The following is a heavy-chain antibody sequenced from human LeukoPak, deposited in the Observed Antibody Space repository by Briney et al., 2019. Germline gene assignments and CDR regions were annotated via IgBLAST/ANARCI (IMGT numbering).Heavy chain of an antibody. Sequence: SETLSLTCTVSGYSITSAYYWGWIRQPPGKGPEWIGSIHHSGSTYYNPSLKSRVTMSVDTSKNQFSLKLSSVTAADTAMYYCARDSSSGYYPGLYFQHWGQGTLVTVSS. CDR3: ARDSSSGYYPGLYFQH. CDR2: IHHSGST. V-gene: IGHV4-38-2*02. CDR1: GYSITSAYY. J-gene: IGHJ1*01. D-gene: IGHD6-19*01.